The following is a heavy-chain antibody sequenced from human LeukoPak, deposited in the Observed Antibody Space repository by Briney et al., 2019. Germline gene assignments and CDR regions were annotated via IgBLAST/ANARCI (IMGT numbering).Heavy chain of an antibody. CDR3: ARQEGYSYGDY. V-gene: IGHV5-51*01. J-gene: IGHJ4*02. CDR2: IYPGDSDT. CDR1: GHTFTSYW. Sequence: GESLKISCQGFGHTFTSYWIGWVRQMPGKGLEWMGIIYPGDSDTRYSPSFQGQVTISADKSISTAYLQWSSLKASDTAMYYCARQEGYSYGDYWGQGTLVTVSS. D-gene: IGHD5-18*01.